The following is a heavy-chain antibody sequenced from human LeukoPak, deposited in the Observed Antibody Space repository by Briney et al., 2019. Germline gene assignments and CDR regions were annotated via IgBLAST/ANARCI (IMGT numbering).Heavy chain of an antibody. CDR2: IYHSGST. J-gene: IGHJ4*02. CDR1: GGSISSSNW. V-gene: IGHV4-4*02. D-gene: IGHD6-13*01. Sequence: SETLSLTCAVSGGSISSSNWWSWVRQPPGKGPEWIGEIYHSGSTDYNPSLKSRVTISVDKSKNQFSLKLSSVTAADTAVYYCARDNRLSSSWYVDYWGQGTLVTVSS. CDR3: ARDNRLSSSWYVDY.